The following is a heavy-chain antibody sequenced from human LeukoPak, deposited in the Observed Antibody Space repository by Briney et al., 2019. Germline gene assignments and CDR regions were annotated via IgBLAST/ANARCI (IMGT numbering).Heavy chain of an antibody. J-gene: IGHJ4*02. V-gene: IGHV3-9*01. CDR1: GFTFDDYA. Sequence: GGSLRLSCAASGFTFDDYAMHWVRQAPGKGLEWVSGISWNGDNIGYGDSVKGRFTISRNNAKNCLSLEMNSLRAEDTALYYCAKGIGPLTMGFDHWGQGTLVTVSS. CDR3: AKGIGPLTMGFDH. D-gene: IGHD2/OR15-2a*01. CDR2: ISWNGDNI.